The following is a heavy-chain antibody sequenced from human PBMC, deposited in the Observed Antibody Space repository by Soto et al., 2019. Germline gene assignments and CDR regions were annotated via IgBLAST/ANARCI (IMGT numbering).Heavy chain of an antibody. D-gene: IGHD1-1*01. V-gene: IGHV1-18*01. J-gene: IGHJ4*02. CDR2: ISAHNGNT. CDR1: GYTFTSYG. CDR3: VRGRYGDY. Sequence: QVHLVQSGAEVKKPGASVKVSCKCSGYTFTSYGITWVRQAPGQGLEWMGWISAHNGNTDYAQKLQGRVTVTRDTSTSTAYMELRSLRSDDTAVYYCVRGRYGDYWGQGALVTVSP.